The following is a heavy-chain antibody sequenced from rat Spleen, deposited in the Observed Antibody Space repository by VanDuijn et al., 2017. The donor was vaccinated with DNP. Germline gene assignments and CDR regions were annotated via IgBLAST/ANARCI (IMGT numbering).Heavy chain of an antibody. Sequence: EVQLEESGGGLVQPGRSLKLSCAASGFTFSNYDMAWVRQAPTKGLEWVAFISSSGAITYYRDPVKGRFAVSRNNAKSTLYLQMDSLRSEDTATYYCARPDYWGQGVMVTVSS. V-gene: IGHV5-25*01. CDR1: GFTFSNYD. CDR3: ARPDY. J-gene: IGHJ2*01. CDR2: ISSSGAIT.